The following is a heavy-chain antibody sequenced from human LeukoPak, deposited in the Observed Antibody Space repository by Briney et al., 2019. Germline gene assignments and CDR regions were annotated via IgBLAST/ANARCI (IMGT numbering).Heavy chain of an antibody. J-gene: IGHJ4*02. Sequence: GGSLRLSCAASGFTFSSYAMHWLRQAPAKGLEWVAVISYDGSNKYYADSVKGRFTISRDNSKNTLYLQMNSLRAEDTAVYYCAKDNVAAAGRYFDYWGQGTLVTVSS. V-gene: IGHV3-30-3*01. CDR2: ISYDGSNK. CDR1: GFTFSSYA. CDR3: AKDNVAAAGRYFDY. D-gene: IGHD6-13*01.